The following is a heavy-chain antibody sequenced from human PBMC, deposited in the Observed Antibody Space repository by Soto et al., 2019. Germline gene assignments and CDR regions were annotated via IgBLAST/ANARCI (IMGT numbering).Heavy chain of an antibody. D-gene: IGHD1-26*01. V-gene: IGHV3-48*02. CDR1: GFTFSSYS. CDR2: SSSNSRFI. CDR3: ARDFAWAFDY. J-gene: IGHJ4*02. Sequence: EVQLVESGGGLVQPGGSLRLSCVASGFTFSSYSMNWVRQAPGKGLEWVSYSSSNSRFIHYADSVKGRFTISRDNAKNSLYLQMNSLRDEDTAVYYCARDFAWAFDYWGQGTLLTVSP.